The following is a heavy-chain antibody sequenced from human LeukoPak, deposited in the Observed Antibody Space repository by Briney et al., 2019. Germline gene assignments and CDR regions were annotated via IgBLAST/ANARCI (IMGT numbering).Heavy chain of an antibody. J-gene: IGHJ4*01. CDR3: ARHVNQLVTDFGPMGYFDY. D-gene: IGHD3-3*01. V-gene: IGHV4-38-2*01. CDR2: LHHSGIT. CDR1: IYSISSGYY. Sequence: SETLSLTCAVSIYSISSGYYWGWIRQSPGRGLELIGTLHHSGITYYNPSLKSRVTISVDTSKNQFSLNLSSVTAADTAVYYCARHVNQLVTDFGPMGYFDYRGHGTLVTVSS.